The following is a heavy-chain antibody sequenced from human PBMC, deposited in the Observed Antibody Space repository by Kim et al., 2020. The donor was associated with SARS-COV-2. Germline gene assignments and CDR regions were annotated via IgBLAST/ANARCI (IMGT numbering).Heavy chain of an antibody. CDR1: GFTFSSYD. CDR2: ISRSGTTI. CDR3: ARDPPWETGMITLEYGMDV. V-gene: IGHV3-48*03. D-gene: IGHD3-16*01. J-gene: IGHJ6*02. Sequence: GGSLRLSCAASGFTFSSYDMNWVRQGPGKGLEWVSYISRSGTTIDYAESVKGRFTISRDNDKNSLYLQMNSLRVEDTAVYYCARDPPWETGMITLEYGMDVWGQGTTVTVSS.